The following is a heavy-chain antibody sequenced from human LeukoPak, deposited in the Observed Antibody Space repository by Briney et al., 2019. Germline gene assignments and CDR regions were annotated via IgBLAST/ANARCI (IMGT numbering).Heavy chain of an antibody. Sequence: GGSLRPSCAASGFTFSSNYMSWVRQAPGKGLEWVSVIYSGDNTYYADSVKGRFTISRDNSKNTLYLQMNSLRAEDTAVYYCVRESSGSYFAYWGQGTLVTVSS. V-gene: IGHV3-53*01. CDR2: IYSGDNT. J-gene: IGHJ4*02. CDR1: GFTFSSNY. D-gene: IGHD3-10*01. CDR3: VRESSGSYFAY.